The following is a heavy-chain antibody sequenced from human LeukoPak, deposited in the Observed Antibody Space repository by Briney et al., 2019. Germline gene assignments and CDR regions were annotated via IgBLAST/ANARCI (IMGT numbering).Heavy chain of an antibody. J-gene: IGHJ4*02. CDR3: ARGLMMAVAGRGEFHY. V-gene: IGHV4-59*01. Sequence: SETLSLTCIVSGGPISSYYWSWIRQPPGKGLEWIGYIYYSGSTNYNPSLKSRVTISVDTSKNQFSLKLSSVTAADTAVYYCARGLMMAVAGRGEFHYWGQGTLVTVSS. D-gene: IGHD6-13*01. CDR1: GGPISSYY. CDR2: IYYSGST.